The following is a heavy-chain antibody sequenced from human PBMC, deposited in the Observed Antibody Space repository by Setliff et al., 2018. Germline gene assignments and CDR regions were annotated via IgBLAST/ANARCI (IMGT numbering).Heavy chain of an antibody. D-gene: IGHD3-3*01. J-gene: IGHJ6*02. V-gene: IGHV1-46*01. Sequence: ASVKVSCKASGSPFTSYYMHWVRQAPGQGLEWMGIINPSGGSTSYAQKFQGRVTMTRDTSTSTVYMELSSLRSEDTAVYYCARAGNYNFWSGYPPYYYYYGMDVWGQGTTVTVSS. CDR3: ARAGNYNFWSGYPPYYYYYGMDV. CDR2: INPSGGST. CDR1: GSPFTSYY.